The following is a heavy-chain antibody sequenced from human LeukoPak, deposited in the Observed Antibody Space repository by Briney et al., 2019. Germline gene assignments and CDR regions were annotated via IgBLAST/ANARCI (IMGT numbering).Heavy chain of an antibody. CDR3: ARHWPDSSSPLDY. CDR2: VYPGDSDT. D-gene: IGHD3-22*01. CDR1: GYSFSSYW. J-gene: IGHJ4*02. Sequence: GESLKISCKSSGYSFSSYWIAWVRQMPGKAPEWMGIVYPGDSDTRYSPSFQGRVTFSADKSISTAFLQWSSLKASDTAMYFCARHWPDSSSPLDYRGQGTLVTVSS. V-gene: IGHV5-51*01.